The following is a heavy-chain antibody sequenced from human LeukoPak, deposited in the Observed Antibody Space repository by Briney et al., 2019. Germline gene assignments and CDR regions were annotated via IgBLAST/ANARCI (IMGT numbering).Heavy chain of an antibody. J-gene: IGHJ4*02. CDR2: TYTAGSNEST. V-gene: IGHV4-4*07. CDR1: GFTISSSY. D-gene: IGHD3-10*01. Sequence: SETLSFNATGSGFTISSSYCSWNRQPPGKELKGFGRTYTAGSNESTDFHPSLKSPITMSVDTSKNQFALELGSVTAADTAEYYWAGFGAGSYYWGQGTPVTVSS. CDR3: AGFGAGSYY.